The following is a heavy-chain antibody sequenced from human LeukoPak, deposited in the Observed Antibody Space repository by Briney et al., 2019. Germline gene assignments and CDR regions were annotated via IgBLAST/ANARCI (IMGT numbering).Heavy chain of an antibody. D-gene: IGHD1-26*01. J-gene: IGHJ4*02. CDR2: IYYSGST. CDR1: GGSISSSSYY. CDR3: ARVRTTLKWELLGSLDY. V-gene: IGHV4-39*07. Sequence: PSETLSLTCTVSGGSISSSSYYWGWIRQPPGKGLEWIGSIYYSGSTYYNPSLKSRVTISVDTSKNQFSLKLSSVTAADTAVYYCARVRTTLKWELLGSLDYWGQGTLVTVSS.